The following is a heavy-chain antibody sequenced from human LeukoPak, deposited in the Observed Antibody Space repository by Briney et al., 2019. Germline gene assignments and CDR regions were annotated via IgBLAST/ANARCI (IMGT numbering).Heavy chain of an antibody. CDR1: GGSISSSSAY. CDR2: IYYSKNT. CDR3: AKHVYGGNKVYWFDP. Sequence: SETLSLTCTVSGGSISSSSAYWGWIRQPPGKGLEWIGSIYYSKNTYYNPSLKSRVTISVDTSKNQFSLKLSSVTAADTAVYYCAKHVYGGNKVYWFDPWGQGTLVTVSS. D-gene: IGHD4-23*01. J-gene: IGHJ5*02. V-gene: IGHV4-39*01.